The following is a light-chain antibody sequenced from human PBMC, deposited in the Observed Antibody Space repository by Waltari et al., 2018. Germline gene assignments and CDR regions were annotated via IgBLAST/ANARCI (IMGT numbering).Light chain of an antibody. CDR2: KAS. CDR3: QQYNTN. Sequence: DIQMTHSPSTLSASVGDRVTITCRASQSISAWLAWYQQKPGKAPKLLIYKASNLQSGVPSRFSSSGAVTEFTLTISSLQPDDFATYDGQQYNTNFGQGTKMEIK. J-gene: IGKJ2*01. V-gene: IGKV1-5*03. CDR1: QSISAW.